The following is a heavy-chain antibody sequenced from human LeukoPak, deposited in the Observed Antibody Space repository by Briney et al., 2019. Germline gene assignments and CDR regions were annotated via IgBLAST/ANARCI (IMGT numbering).Heavy chain of an antibody. D-gene: IGHD2-2*01. CDR1: GYTFTSYG. CDR3: ARDTGYCSSTSCYNGMDV. Sequence: ASVKVSCKASGYTFTSYGISWVRQAPGQGLEWMGWISAYNDNTNYAQKLQGRVTMTTDTSTSTAYMELRSLRSDDTAVYYCARDTGYCSSTSCYNGMDVWGQGTTVTVSS. J-gene: IGHJ6*02. CDR2: ISAYNDNT. V-gene: IGHV1-18*01.